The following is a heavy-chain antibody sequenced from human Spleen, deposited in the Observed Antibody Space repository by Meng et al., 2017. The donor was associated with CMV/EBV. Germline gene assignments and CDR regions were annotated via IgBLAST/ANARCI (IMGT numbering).Heavy chain of an antibody. V-gene: IGHV1-18*01. D-gene: IGHD3/OR15-3a*01. J-gene: IGHJ4*02. Sequence: ASVKVSCKASGYAFTTYGITWLRQAPGQRLECLGWISGYNGDTDYAQKLQGRFTMTRDTSTRTAYMELRSLRSDDTAVYYCARVGKSMPFRTGKGEFDYWGQGTPVTVSS. CDR2: ISGYNGDT. CDR3: ARVGKSMPFRTGKGEFDY. CDR1: GYAFTTYG.